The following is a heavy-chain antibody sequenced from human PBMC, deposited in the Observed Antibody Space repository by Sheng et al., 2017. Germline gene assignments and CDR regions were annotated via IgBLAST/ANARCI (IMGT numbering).Heavy chain of an antibody. CDR3: ARDLSYGDYGTGDY. CDR1: GFTVSTNY. V-gene: IGHV3-53*02. D-gene: IGHD4-17*01. Sequence: EVQLVETGGGLTQPGESLTLSCAASGFTVSTNYMSWVRQAPGKGLEWVSMIYSGGMTYYADSVKGRFTISRDISKNTLYLEMNSLRVEDTAIYYCARDLSYGDYGTGDYWGQGTLVTVSS. CDR2: IYSGGMT. J-gene: IGHJ4*02.